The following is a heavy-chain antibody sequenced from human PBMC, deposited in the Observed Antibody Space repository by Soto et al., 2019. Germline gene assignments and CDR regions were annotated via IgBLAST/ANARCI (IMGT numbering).Heavy chain of an antibody. CDR2: ISSSGTTI. J-gene: IGHJ4*02. V-gene: IGHV3-48*01. CDR3: ARVHYGDYVDY. D-gene: IGHD4-17*01. CDR1: GFTFRTYS. Sequence: EVQLVESGGGLVQPGGSLRLSCAASGFTFRTYSMSWVRQAPGKGLEWIPYISSSGTTIYYADSVKGRFTISRDNAKNSVYLQMNSLTAEDTAVYYCARVHYGDYVDYWGQGTLLTVSS.